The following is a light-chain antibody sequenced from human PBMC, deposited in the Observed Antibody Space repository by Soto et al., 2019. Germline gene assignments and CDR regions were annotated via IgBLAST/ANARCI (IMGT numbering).Light chain of an antibody. CDR1: SSDIGAYDY. CDR2: EVS. CDR3: TSFATGRIYV. V-gene: IGLV2-14*03. Sequence: QSVLTQPASVSGSPGQSITISCSGTSSDIGAYDYDAWYQQQPGRDPKLIIYEVSRRFSSLSSSFSGTKSSNTSSRTISGLQAEDEGDYYGTSFATGRIYVFRSGTTVTVL. J-gene: IGLJ1*01.